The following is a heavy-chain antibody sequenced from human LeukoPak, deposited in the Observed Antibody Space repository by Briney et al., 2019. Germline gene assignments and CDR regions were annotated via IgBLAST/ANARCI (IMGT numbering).Heavy chain of an antibody. CDR3: ARAPGGTYFDY. J-gene: IGHJ4*02. D-gene: IGHD1-26*01. CDR1: GFTVSSNY. Sequence: GGSLRLSCAASGFTVSSNYMSWVRQAPGKGLEWVSIIYSGGSTYYADSVKGQFTISRDNSKNTLYLQMNSLRAEDTAVYYCARAPGGTYFDYWGQGTLVTVSS. V-gene: IGHV3-66*02. CDR2: IYSGGST.